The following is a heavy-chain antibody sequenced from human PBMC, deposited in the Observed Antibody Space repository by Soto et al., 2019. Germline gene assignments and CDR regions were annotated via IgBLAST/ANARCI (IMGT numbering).Heavy chain of an antibody. V-gene: IGHV5-51*01. CDR1: GYSFTSYW. Sequence: PGESLKISCKGSGYSFTSYWIGWVRQMPGKGPEWMGIIYPGDSDTRYSPSFQGQVTISADKSISTAYLQWSSLKASDTAMYYCASTLSYYYDSSEAFDIWGQGTMVTVSS. CDR2: IYPGDSDT. D-gene: IGHD3-22*01. J-gene: IGHJ3*02. CDR3: ASTLSYYYDSSEAFDI.